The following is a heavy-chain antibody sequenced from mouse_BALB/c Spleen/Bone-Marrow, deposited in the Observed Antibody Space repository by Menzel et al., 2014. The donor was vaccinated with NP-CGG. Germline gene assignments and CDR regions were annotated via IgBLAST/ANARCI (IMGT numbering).Heavy chain of an antibody. V-gene: IGHV3-5*02. J-gene: IGHJ4*01. Sequence: VQLKESGLGLVKPSQPVSLTCTVTGISITTGNYRWSWIRQFPGNKLEWVGYIYYSGTITYNPSLTSRTTITRDTSKNQFFLEMNSLTAEDTATYYCARDGGLRGYAMDYWGLGTSVTVSS. CDR2: IYYSGTI. D-gene: IGHD2-4*01. CDR3: ARDGGLRGYAMDY. CDR1: GISITTGNYR.